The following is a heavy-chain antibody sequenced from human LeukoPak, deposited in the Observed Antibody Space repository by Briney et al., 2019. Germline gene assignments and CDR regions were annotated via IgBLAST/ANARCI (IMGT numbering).Heavy chain of an antibody. CDR2: IYSGGST. D-gene: IGHD3-22*01. J-gene: IGHJ4*02. CDR3: ARDVWLDYYDSSGYYAPSDY. Sequence: GGSLRLSCAASGFTVSSNYMSWVRQAPGKGLEWVSVIYSGGSTYYADSVKGRFTISRDNSKNTLYLQMNSLRAEDTAVYYCARDVWLDYYDSSGYYAPSDYWGQGTLVTVSS. CDR1: GFTVSSNY. V-gene: IGHV3-66*01.